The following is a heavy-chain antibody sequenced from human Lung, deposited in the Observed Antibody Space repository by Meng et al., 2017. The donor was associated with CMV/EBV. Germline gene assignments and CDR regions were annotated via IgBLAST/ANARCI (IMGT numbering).Heavy chain of an antibody. J-gene: IGHJ4*02. D-gene: IGHD4-23*01. Sequence: VQLQQSGPGLVKPSKTLSLTCAISGDIVSSNSAAWHWIRQSPSRGLEWLGRTYYRSKWYHEYAVSVKSRITISPDTPKNQFSLQLNSMTPEDTAVYYCARGINGGCGDWGQGTLVTVSS. CDR3: ARGINGGCGD. CDR2: TYYRSKWYH. V-gene: IGHV6-1*01. CDR1: GDIVSSNSAA.